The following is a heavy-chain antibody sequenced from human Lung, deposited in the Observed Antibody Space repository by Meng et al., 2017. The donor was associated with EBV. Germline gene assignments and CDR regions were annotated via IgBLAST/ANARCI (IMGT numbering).Heavy chain of an antibody. CDR1: GGSISSSNYY. Sequence: QVHRQGPGPGPVKPSQPLSLTFTGSGGSISSSNYYWSWIRQPPGKGLEWSGHIYNSGSTYYNPSLKSRITISVDTSKNQFSLKLSSVTAADTAVYYCARGQKGYFDLWGRGTLVTVSS. CDR3: ARGQKGYFDL. J-gene: IGHJ2*01. V-gene: IGHV4-30-4*01. CDR2: IYNSGST.